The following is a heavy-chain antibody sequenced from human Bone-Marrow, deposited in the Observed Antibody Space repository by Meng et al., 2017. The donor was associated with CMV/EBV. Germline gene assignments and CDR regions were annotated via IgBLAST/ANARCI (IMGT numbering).Heavy chain of an antibody. J-gene: IGHJ4*02. CDR2: ISYDGSNK. CDR1: GFTFSSYA. Sequence: GGSLRLSCAASGFTFSSYAMHWVRQAPGKGLEWVAVISYDGSNKYYADSVKGRFTISRDNSKNTLYLQMNSLRAEDTAVYYWARERDVWFGELSAGIDYWGQGTLVTVSS. CDR3: ARERDVWFGELSAGIDY. D-gene: IGHD3-10*01. V-gene: IGHV3-30*04.